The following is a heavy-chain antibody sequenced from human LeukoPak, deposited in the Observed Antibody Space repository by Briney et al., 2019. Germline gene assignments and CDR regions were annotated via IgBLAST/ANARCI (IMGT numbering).Heavy chain of an antibody. J-gene: IGHJ5*02. V-gene: IGHV3-66*04. CDR1: GFTFNNYG. CDR2: IYSDGST. D-gene: IGHD2-15*01. Sequence: GGSLRLSCAASGFTFNNYGMHWVRQAPGKGLEWVSVIYSDGSTYYADSVKGRFTISRDKSKNTLYLQLNSLRAEDTAVYFCARQSGGPYNWFDPWGQETLVTVSS. CDR3: ARQSGGPYNWFDP.